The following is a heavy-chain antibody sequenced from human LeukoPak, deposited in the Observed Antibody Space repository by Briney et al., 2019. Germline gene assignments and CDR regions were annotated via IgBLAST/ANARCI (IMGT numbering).Heavy chain of an antibody. CDR2: MYYRGST. V-gene: IGHV4-39*01. J-gene: IGHJ4*02. D-gene: IGHD2-21*01. CDR1: GASISSTDYY. CDR3: ARQGVDIVVVEY. Sequence: SETLSLTCTVSGASISSTDYYWGWIRQPPGTGLEWIGSMYYRGSTYYNPSLKSRVTISVDTSENQLSLKLSSVTAADTAVYYCARQGVDIVVVEYWGQGTLLTVSS.